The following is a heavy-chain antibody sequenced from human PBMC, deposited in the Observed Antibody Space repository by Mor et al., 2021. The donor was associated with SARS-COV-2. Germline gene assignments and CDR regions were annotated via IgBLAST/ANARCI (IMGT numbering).Heavy chain of an antibody. CDR2: GST. V-gene: IGHV3-23*01. D-gene: IGHD5-18*01. CDR3: AKDIENTAMGDAFDI. Sequence: GSTYYADSVKGRFTISRDNSKNTLYLQMNSLRAEDTAVYYCAKDIENTAMGDAFDIWGQGTM. J-gene: IGHJ3*02.